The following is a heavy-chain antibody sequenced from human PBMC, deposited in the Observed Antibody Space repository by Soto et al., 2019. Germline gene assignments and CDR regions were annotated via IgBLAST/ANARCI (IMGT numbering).Heavy chain of an antibody. Sequence: EVQLVESGGGLVKPGGSLRLSCAASGFTFSSYSMNWVRQAPGKGLEWVSSISSSSSYIYYADSVKGRFTISRDNAKNSLYLQMNSLRAEDTAVYYCARDRPGIAVADLYYYYGMDVWGQGTTVTVSS. CDR3: ARDRPGIAVADLYYYYGMDV. V-gene: IGHV3-21*01. CDR1: GFTFSSYS. D-gene: IGHD6-19*01. J-gene: IGHJ6*02. CDR2: ISSSSSYI.